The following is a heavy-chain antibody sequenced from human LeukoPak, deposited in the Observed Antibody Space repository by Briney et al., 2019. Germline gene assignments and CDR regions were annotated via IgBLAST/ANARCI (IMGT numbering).Heavy chain of an antibody. J-gene: IGHJ4*02. CDR2: INHSGST. CDR3: ASTERCSTTCPLDY. CDR1: VGSFRGHY. D-gene: IGHD2-2*01. V-gene: IGHV4-34*01. Sequence: SETLSLTCAVYVGSFRGHYWNGIRQPPGKGLEWIGEINHSGSTNYNPSLKSRVTISLDTSMKKFSLKLSSVTAADTAVYYCASTERCSTTCPLDYWGQGTLVTVSS.